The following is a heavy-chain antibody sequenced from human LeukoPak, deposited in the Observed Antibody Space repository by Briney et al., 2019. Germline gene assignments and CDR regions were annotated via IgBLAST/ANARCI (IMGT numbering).Heavy chain of an antibody. CDR2: INPNSGGT. CDR1: GYTFTGYY. V-gene: IGHV1-2*02. Sequence: EASVNVSCKASGYTFTGYYMHWVWQAPGQGLEWMGWINPNSGGTNYAQKFQGRVTMTRDTSISTAYMELSRLRSDDTAVYYCARDSRVGATTFDYWGQGTLVTVSS. D-gene: IGHD1-26*01. CDR3: ARDSRVGATTFDY. J-gene: IGHJ4*02.